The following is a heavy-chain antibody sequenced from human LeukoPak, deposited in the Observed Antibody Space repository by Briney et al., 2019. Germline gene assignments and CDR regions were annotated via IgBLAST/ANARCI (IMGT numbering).Heavy chain of an antibody. D-gene: IGHD3-22*01. CDR2: IYYSGST. J-gene: IGHJ4*02. Sequence: PSETLSLTCTVSGGPISSYYWSWIRQPPGKGLEWIGYIYYSGSTNYNPSLKSRVTISVDTSKNQFSLKLSSVTAADTAVYYCVTYYYDSSGYYYFDYWGQGTLVTVSS. CDR1: GGPISSYY. CDR3: VTYYYDSSGYYYFDY. V-gene: IGHV4-59*01.